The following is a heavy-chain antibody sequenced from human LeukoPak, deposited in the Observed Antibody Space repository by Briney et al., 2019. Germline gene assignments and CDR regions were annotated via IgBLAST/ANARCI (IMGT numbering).Heavy chain of an antibody. J-gene: IGHJ1*01. D-gene: IGHD6-19*01. Sequence: EASVKVSCKASGYTFTSYDINWVRQATGQGLEWMGWLNPNSGNTGYAQKFQGRVTMTRNTSINTAYMELSSLRSEDTAVYYCAETIAVAGKDFQHWGQGTLVTVSS. V-gene: IGHV1-8*01. CDR3: AETIAVAGKDFQH. CDR2: LNPNSGNT. CDR1: GYTFTSYD.